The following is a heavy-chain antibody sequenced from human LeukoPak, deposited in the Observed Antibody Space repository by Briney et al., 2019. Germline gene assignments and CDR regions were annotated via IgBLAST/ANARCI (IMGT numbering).Heavy chain of an antibody. CDR1: GYTFTSYG. CDR3: ARVEGGKSYADHFGY. Sequence: GASVKVSCKASGYTFTSYGISWVRQAPGQGLEWMGWISAYNGNTNYAPKLQGRVTMTTDTSTSTAYLELRSLRSDDTAVYYCARVEGGKSYADHFGYWGQGTLVPVS. J-gene: IGHJ4*02. CDR2: ISAYNGNT. V-gene: IGHV1-18*01. D-gene: IGHD2-2*01.